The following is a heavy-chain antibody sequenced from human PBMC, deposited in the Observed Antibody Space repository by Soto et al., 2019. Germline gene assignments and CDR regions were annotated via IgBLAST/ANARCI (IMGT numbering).Heavy chain of an antibody. Sequence: ASVKVSCKASGYTFTSYYMHWVRQAPGQGLEWMGIINPSGGSTSYAQKFQGRVTMTRDTSTSTVYMELSSLRSEDTAVYYCARGSRIAAAGGGMDVWGQGTTVTVSS. CDR2: INPSGGST. D-gene: IGHD6-13*01. J-gene: IGHJ6*02. CDR1: GYTFTSYY. CDR3: ARGSRIAAAGGGMDV. V-gene: IGHV1-46*03.